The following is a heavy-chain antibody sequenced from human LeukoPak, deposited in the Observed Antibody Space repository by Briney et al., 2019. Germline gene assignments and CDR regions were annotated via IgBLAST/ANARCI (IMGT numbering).Heavy chain of an antibody. Sequence: SVKVSCKASGGTFSSYAISWVRQAPGQGLEWMGGIIPIFGTANYAQKFQGRVTITTDESTSTAYMELSSLRSEDTAVYYCAGVGRWLQSGPFDYWGQGTLVTVSS. CDR2: IIPIFGTA. CDR3: AGVGRWLQSGPFDY. V-gene: IGHV1-69*05. J-gene: IGHJ4*02. D-gene: IGHD5-24*01. CDR1: GGTFSSYA.